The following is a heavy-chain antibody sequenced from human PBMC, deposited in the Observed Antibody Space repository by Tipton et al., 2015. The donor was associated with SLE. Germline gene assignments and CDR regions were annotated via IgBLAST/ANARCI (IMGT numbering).Heavy chain of an antibody. CDR3: ARPRTGYSSSWYHYFDY. CDR1: DYNFHSYW. Sequence: QLVQSGPEVKRPGESLKISCKHPDYNFHSYWIGWVRQTAGKGLEWIGIIYAGDSDTRYSPSFQGQVTISVDKSISTAYLQWSSLKASDTATYYCARPRTGYSSSWYHYFDYWGQGTLVTVSS. CDR2: IYAGDSDT. V-gene: IGHV5-51*03. J-gene: IGHJ4*02. D-gene: IGHD6-13*01.